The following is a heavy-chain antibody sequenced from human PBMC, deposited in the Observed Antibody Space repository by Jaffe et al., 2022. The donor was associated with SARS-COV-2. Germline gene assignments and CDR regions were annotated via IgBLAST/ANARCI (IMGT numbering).Heavy chain of an antibody. CDR3: AKPQDTTTFYFDY. J-gene: IGHJ4*02. V-gene: IGHV3-30*18. CDR1: GFTFSSYG. D-gene: IGHD1-1*01. Sequence: QVQLVESGGGVVQPGRSLRLSCAASGFTFSSYGMHWVRQAPGKGLEWVAVISYDGSNKYYADSVKGRFTISRDDSKNTLYLQMNSLRAEDTAVYYCAKPQDTTTFYFDYWGQGTLVTVSS. CDR2: ISYDGSNK.